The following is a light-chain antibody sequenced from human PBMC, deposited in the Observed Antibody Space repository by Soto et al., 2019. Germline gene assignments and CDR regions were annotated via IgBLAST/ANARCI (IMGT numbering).Light chain of an antibody. CDR1: QSVNVY. CDR2: DTS. CDR3: QPRGSGPWT. Sequence: EIVLTQSPGTLTLSPGERATLSCRASQSVNVYFAWYQQKPGQPPRLLIYDTSKRATGVPARFSGSGSGTDLTLTISSPEPEDVVVYYSQPRGSGPWTFGQGTKVEIK. J-gene: IGKJ1*01. V-gene: IGKV3-11*01.